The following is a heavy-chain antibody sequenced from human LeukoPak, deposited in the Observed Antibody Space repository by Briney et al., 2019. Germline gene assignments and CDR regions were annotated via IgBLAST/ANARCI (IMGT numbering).Heavy chain of an antibody. Sequence: GASVKVSCKASGYTFTDFYMLWVRQAPGQGLEWMGRINPNSGGTDYAQKFQGRVTMTRDTSTSTAYMELSRLRSDDTAVYHCARPSGYFDSSGYYDRDAFDIWGQGTMVTVSS. D-gene: IGHD3-22*01. CDR3: ARPSGYFDSSGYYDRDAFDI. CDR1: GYTFTDFY. V-gene: IGHV1-2*06. J-gene: IGHJ3*02. CDR2: INPNSGGT.